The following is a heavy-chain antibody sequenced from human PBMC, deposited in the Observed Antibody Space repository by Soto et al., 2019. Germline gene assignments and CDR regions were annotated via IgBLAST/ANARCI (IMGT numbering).Heavy chain of an antibody. CDR2: VKSKTDGGTT. Sequence: EVQLVESGGGLVKSGGSLRLSCAASGFTFSNAWMNWVRQAPRKGLEWVGRVKSKTDGGTTDYAAPVKGRLTISRDDSKNTVSLQMNSLKTEDTAVYYCATGGYFLDYWGQGTLVTVSS. CDR3: ATGGYFLDY. CDR1: GFTFSNAW. J-gene: IGHJ4*02. D-gene: IGHD3-16*01. V-gene: IGHV3-15*01.